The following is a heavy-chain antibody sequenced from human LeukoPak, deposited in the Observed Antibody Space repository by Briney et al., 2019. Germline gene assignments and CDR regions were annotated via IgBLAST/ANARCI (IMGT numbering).Heavy chain of an antibody. D-gene: IGHD3-22*01. Sequence: PGGSLRLSCAASGFSFNTYSMSWVRQAPGKGLEYVSTISSNGGSTYYANSVKGRFTISRDNSKNTLYLQMGSLRAEDMAVYYCARVYYYDSSGYYLDQWGQGTLVTVSS. CDR3: ARVYYYDSSGYYLDQ. CDR1: GFSFNTYS. CDR2: ISSNGGST. J-gene: IGHJ4*02. V-gene: IGHV3-64*01.